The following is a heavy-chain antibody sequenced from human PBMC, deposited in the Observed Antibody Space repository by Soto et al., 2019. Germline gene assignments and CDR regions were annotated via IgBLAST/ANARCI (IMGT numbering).Heavy chain of an antibody. Sequence: QVQLMQSGAEVKKPGSSVKVSCKASGGTFSSYAISWVRQAPGQGLEWMGGIIPIFGTANYAQKFQGRVTITADESTSTAYMELSSLRSEDTAVYYCAREDIVVVPAAIGYYYGMDVWGQGTTVTVSS. CDR3: AREDIVVVPAAIGYYYGMDV. D-gene: IGHD2-2*02. V-gene: IGHV1-69*01. CDR1: GGTFSSYA. CDR2: IIPIFGTA. J-gene: IGHJ6*02.